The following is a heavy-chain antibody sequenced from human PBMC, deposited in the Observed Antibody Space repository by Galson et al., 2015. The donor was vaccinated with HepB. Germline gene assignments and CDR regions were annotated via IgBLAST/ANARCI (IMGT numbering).Heavy chain of an antibody. Sequence: SLRLSCAASGFTFSSYSMNWVRQAPGKGLEWVSSISSSSSYIYYADSVKGRFTISRDNAKNSLYLQMNSLRAEDTAVYYCARDRGSSYYYYYGMDVWGQGTTVTVSS. CDR2: ISSSSSYI. CDR3: ARDRGSSYYYYYGMDV. CDR1: GFTFSSYS. J-gene: IGHJ6*02. D-gene: IGHD2-15*01. V-gene: IGHV3-21*01.